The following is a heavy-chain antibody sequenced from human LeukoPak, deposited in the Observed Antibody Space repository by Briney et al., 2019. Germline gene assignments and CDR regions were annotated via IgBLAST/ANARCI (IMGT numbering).Heavy chain of an antibody. J-gene: IGHJ5*02. CDR3: AKDPYDFWSGYFWRWFDP. V-gene: IGHV3-23*01. CDR2: ISGSGGST. D-gene: IGHD3-3*01. CDR1: GFTFSSYA. Sequence: PGGSLRLSCAASGFTFSSYAMSWVRQAPGKGLEWVSAISGSGGSTYYADSVKGRFTISRDNSKNTLYLQMNSLRAEDTAVYYCAKDPYDFWSGYFWRWFDPWGPGTLVTVSS.